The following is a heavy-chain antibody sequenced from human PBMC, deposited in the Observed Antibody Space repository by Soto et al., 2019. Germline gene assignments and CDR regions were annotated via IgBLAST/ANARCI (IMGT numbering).Heavy chain of an antibody. CDR3: ARDQLLGWQYYYYYYMDV. J-gene: IGHJ6*03. CDR1: GFTFSSYW. CDR2: INSDGSST. D-gene: IGHD1-7*01. V-gene: IGHV3-74*01. Sequence: GGSLRLSCAASGFTFSSYWMHWVRQAPGKGLVWVSRINSDGSSTSYADSVKGRFTISRDNAKNTLYLQMNSLRAEDTAVYYCARDQLLGWQYYYYYYMDVWGKGTTVTVSS.